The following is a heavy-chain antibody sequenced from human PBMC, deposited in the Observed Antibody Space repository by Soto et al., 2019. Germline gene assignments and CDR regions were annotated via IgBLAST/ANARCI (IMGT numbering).Heavy chain of an antibody. D-gene: IGHD6-13*01. CDR2: IIPIFAIA. V-gene: IGHV1-69*01. Sequence: QVQLVQSGAEVKKPGSSVKVSCKASVGNFSNYAISWMRQAPGQGREWMGVIIPIFAIANYAHKFQGRVTITADASARTVYMELSSLRSDDTAVYYCATSSSTRWDNWFDPWGQGTLVHVSS. J-gene: IGHJ5*02. CDR1: VGNFSNYA. CDR3: ATSSSTRWDNWFDP.